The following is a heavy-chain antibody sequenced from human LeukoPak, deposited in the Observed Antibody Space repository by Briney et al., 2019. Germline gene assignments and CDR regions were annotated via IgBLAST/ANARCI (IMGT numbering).Heavy chain of an antibody. V-gene: IGHV3-21*01. J-gene: IGHJ6*02. CDR2: ISSSSSYI. CDR3: AREWGITMVRGVITHYGMDV. D-gene: IGHD3-10*01. Sequence: GGSLRLSCAASGFTFSSYIMNWVRQAPGKGLEWVSSISSSSSYIYYADSVKGRFTISRGNAKNSLYLQMNSLRAEDTAVYYCAREWGITMVRGVITHYGMDVWGQGTTVTVSS. CDR1: GFTFSSYI.